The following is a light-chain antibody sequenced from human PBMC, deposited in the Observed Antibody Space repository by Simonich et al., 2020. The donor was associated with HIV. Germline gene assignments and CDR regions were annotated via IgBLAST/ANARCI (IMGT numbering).Light chain of an antibody. CDR3: ATWDDSLSGWV. V-gene: IGLV1-47*01. CDR2: MNN. Sequence: QSVLTQPPSASGTPGQRVTISCSGSSSNIGNNYVYWYHQLPGTAPKLLIYMNNQRPSGVPYRFSGSKSGTSASRAISGLRSEDEADYYCATWDDSLSGWVFGGGTKLTVL. J-gene: IGLJ3*02. CDR1: SSNIGNNY.